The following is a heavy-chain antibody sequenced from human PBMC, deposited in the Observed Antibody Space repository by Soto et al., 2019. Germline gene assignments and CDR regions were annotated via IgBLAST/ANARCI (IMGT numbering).Heavy chain of an antibody. CDR1: GFTFSSYC. V-gene: IGHV3-30*18. CDR2: ISYDGSNK. D-gene: IGHD3-22*01. Sequence: GGFLRLSCAASGFTFSSYCMHWVRQAPGKGLEWVAVISYDGSNKYYADSVKSRFTISRDNSKNTLYLQMNSLRAEDTAVYYCAKDYDYYDFRMPGVWGQGTMVTVSS. J-gene: IGHJ3*01. CDR3: AKDYDYYDFRMPGV.